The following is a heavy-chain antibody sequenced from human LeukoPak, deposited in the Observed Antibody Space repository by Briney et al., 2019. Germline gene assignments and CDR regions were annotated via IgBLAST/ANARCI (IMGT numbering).Heavy chain of an antibody. D-gene: IGHD1-1*01. CDR2: FDPEDGET. CDR1: GYTLTELS. J-gene: IGHJ3*02. CDR3: ATDGPSVQLERNDAFDI. Sequence: ASVKVSCKVSGYTLTELSMHWVRQAPGKGLEWMGGFDPEDGETIYAQKFQGRVTMTEDTSTDTAYVELSSLSSEDTAVYYCATDGPSVQLERNDAFDIWGQGTMVTVSS. V-gene: IGHV1-24*01.